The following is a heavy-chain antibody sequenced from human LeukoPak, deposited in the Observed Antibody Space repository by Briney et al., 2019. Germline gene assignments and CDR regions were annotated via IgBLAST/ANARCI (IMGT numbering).Heavy chain of an antibody. CDR1: GYSFSSHW. J-gene: IGHJ6*03. CDR3: ARGAADTFYYYYYMDV. V-gene: IGHV5-51*01. CDR2: IAPRDSDT. D-gene: IGHD5-18*01. Sequence: GESLKISCKASGYSFSSHWIGWVRQRPGTRLEGMGIIAPRDSDTTYSPSFQGQVTIPADRSIRTAYLQWRSLKASDSATYYCARGAADTFYYYYYMDVWGKGTTVTVSS.